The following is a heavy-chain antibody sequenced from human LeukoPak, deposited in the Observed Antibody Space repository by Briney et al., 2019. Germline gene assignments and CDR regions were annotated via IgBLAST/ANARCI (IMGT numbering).Heavy chain of an antibody. CDR3: ARAGYSSGWTKVDY. J-gene: IGHJ4*02. Sequence: PSETLSLTCTVSGGSISSYYWSWIRQPPGKGLEWIGYIYYSGSTNYNPSLKSRVTISVDTSKNQFSLKLSSVTAADTAVYYCARAGYSSGWTKVDYWGQRTLVTVSS. CDR1: GGSISSYY. V-gene: IGHV4-59*01. D-gene: IGHD6-19*01. CDR2: IYYSGST.